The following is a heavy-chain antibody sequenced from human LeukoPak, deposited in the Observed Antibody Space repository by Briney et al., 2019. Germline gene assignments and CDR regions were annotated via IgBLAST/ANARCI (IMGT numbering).Heavy chain of an antibody. J-gene: IGHJ3*02. D-gene: IGHD2-15*01. CDR1: GFTFSSYN. Sequence: QTGGSLRLSCAASGFTFSSYNMNWVRQAPGKGLEWVSYISSSGSTIYYADSVKGRFTISRDNAKNSLYLQMNSLRAEDTAVYYCARPRAATHGDAFDIWGQGTMVTVSS. CDR3: ARPRAATHGDAFDI. V-gene: IGHV3-48*04. CDR2: ISSSGSTI.